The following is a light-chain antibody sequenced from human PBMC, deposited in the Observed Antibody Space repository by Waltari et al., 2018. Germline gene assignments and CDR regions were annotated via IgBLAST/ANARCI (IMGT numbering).Light chain of an antibody. V-gene: IGLV2-11*01. CDR1: SSDVGDYNY. CDR2: DVS. J-gene: IGLJ3*02. Sequence: QSALTQPRSVSGSPGQSVTISCTGTSSDVGDYNYVSWYQQHPGKAPKLMIYDVSKRPAGVPDRCSGSKSGNTASLTSSGLQAEDEADYYCCSYAGSYTWVFGGGTKLTVL. CDR3: CSYAGSYTWV.